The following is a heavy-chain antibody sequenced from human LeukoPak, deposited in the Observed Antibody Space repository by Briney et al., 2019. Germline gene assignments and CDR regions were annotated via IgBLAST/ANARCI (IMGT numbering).Heavy chain of an antibody. V-gene: IGHV1-69*05. D-gene: IGHD2-21*02. CDR1: GGTFSSYA. CDR2: IIPIFGTA. J-gene: IGHJ4*02. Sequence: GASVKVSCKASGGTFSSYAISWVRQAPGQGLEWMGGIIPIFGTANYAQKFQGRVTITTDESTSTAYMELSSLRSEDTAVYYCASRVTAGPYFDYWGQGTLVTVSS. CDR3: ASRVTAGPYFDY.